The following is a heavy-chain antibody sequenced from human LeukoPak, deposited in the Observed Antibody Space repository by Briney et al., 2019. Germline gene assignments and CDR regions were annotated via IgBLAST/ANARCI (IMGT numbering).Heavy chain of an antibody. V-gene: IGHV4-30-2*01. D-gene: IGHD6-13*01. CDR1: GGSISSGGYY. J-gene: IGHJ4*02. CDR3: ARADSAAAGPNFDY. CDR2: IYHSGST. Sequence: PSETLSLTCTVSGGSISSGGYYWSWIRQPPGKGLEWIGYIYHSGSTYYNPSLKSRVTISVDRSKNQFSLKLSSVTAADTAVYYCARADSAAAGPNFDYWGQGTLVTVSS.